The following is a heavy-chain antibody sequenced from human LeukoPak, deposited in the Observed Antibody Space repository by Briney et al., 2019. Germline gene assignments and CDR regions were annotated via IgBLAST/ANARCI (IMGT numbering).Heavy chain of an antibody. CDR3: VRRGYDILTGYYFEPPNWFDR. V-gene: IGHV5-51*01. J-gene: IGHJ5*02. CDR2: IYPGDSDT. D-gene: IGHD3-9*01. CDR1: GYSFTSYW. Sequence: GESLKISCKGSGYSFTSYWIGWVRQMPGKGLEWMGIIYPGDSDTRYSPSFQGQVTISADKSITTAYLQWRSLKASDTAMYYRVRRGYDILTGYYFEPPNWFDRWGQGTLVTVSS.